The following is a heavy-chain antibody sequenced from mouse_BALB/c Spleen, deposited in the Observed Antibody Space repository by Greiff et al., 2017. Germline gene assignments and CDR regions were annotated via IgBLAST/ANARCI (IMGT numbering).Heavy chain of an antibody. Sequence: QVQLQQSGAELAKPGASVKMSCKASGYTFTSYWMHWVKQRPGQGLEWIGYINPSTGYTEYNQKFKDKATLTADKSSSTAYMQLSSLTSEDSAVYYCACTTVLDYWGQGTTLTVSS. CDR3: ACTTVLDY. J-gene: IGHJ2*01. D-gene: IGHD1-1*01. CDR2: INPSTGYT. V-gene: IGHV1-7*01. CDR1: GYTFTSYW.